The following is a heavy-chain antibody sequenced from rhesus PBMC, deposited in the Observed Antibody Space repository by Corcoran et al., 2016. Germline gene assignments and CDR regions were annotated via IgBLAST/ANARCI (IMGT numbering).Heavy chain of an antibody. CDR1: GGSICSGYG. Sequence: QVQLQESGPGLVKPSETLSLTCAVSGGSICSGYGLRWVRQPPGKGLGWSGYIYGSSGNTYYNPALKSRVTISKDTSKNQFSLKLSSVTAADTAVYYCARSGVYFDYWGQGVLVTVSS. V-gene: IGHV4S7*01. D-gene: IGHD3-22*01. CDR3: ARSGVYFDY. CDR2: IYGSSGNT. J-gene: IGHJ4*01.